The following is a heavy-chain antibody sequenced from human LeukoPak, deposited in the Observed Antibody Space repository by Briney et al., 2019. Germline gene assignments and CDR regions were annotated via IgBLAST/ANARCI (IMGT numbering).Heavy chain of an antibody. CDR3: ATTPPPTTIFGVVRDFDY. CDR1: GFTFSSDA. V-gene: IGHV3-23*01. CDR2: ISGSGGST. J-gene: IGHJ4*02. D-gene: IGHD3-3*01. Sequence: PGGSLRLSCAASGFTFSSDAMSWVRQAPGKGLEWVSAISGSGGSTYYADSVKGRFTISRDNSKNTLYLQMNSLRAEDTAVYYCATTPPPTTIFGVVRDFDYWGQGTLVTVSS.